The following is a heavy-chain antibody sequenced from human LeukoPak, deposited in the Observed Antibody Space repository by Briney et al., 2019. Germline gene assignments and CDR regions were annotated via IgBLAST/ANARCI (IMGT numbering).Heavy chain of an antibody. V-gene: IGHV4-39*07. Sequence: SETLSLTCTVSGGSISSSSYYWGWIRQPPGKGLEWIGSIYYSGSTYYNPSLKSRVTISVDTSKNQFSLKLSSVTAADTAVYYCARRYGVAARPDMDVWGKGTTVTVSS. CDR2: IYYSGST. J-gene: IGHJ6*03. CDR1: GGSISSSSYY. D-gene: IGHD6-6*01. CDR3: ARRYGVAARPDMDV.